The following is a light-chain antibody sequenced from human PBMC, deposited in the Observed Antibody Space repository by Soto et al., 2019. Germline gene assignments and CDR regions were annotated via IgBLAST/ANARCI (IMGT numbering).Light chain of an antibody. CDR1: TSDIGAYNY. Sequence: QSALTQPPSASGSPGQSVTISCTGTTSDIGAYNYVSWYQQRPGKAPKLIIYEVTRRPSGVPDRIFGSKSYTTASLTVSGLQAEDEAAYYCSSFAGTNSFVFGTGTKLTVL. CDR2: EVT. V-gene: IGLV2-8*01. CDR3: SSFAGTNSFV. J-gene: IGLJ1*01.